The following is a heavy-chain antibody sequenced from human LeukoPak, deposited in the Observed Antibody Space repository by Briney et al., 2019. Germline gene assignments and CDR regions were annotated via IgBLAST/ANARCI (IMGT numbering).Heavy chain of an antibody. CDR3: ARGGMYSSSWAFDY. J-gene: IGHJ4*02. V-gene: IGHV4-34*01. CDR2: VNHSGST. CDR1: GGSFSGYY. Sequence: KASETLSLTCAVYGGSFSGYYWSWTRQPPGKGLEWIGEVNHSGSTNYNPSLKSRVTISVDTSKNQFSLKLSSVTAADTAVYYCARGGMYSSSWAFDYWGQGTLVTVSS. D-gene: IGHD6-13*01.